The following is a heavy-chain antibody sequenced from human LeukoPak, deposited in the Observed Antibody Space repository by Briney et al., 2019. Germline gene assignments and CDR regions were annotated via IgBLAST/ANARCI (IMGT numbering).Heavy chain of an antibody. Sequence: GGSLRLSCAASGFTFSSYAMHWVRQAPGKGLEWVAVISYDGSNKYYADSVKGRFTISRDNSKNTLYLQMNGLRAEDTAVYYCARDRANIVVVPALYYYYMDVWGKGTTVTVSS. CDR3: ARDRANIVVVPALYYYYMDV. D-gene: IGHD2-2*01. J-gene: IGHJ6*03. CDR2: ISYDGSNK. V-gene: IGHV3-30-3*01. CDR1: GFTFSSYA.